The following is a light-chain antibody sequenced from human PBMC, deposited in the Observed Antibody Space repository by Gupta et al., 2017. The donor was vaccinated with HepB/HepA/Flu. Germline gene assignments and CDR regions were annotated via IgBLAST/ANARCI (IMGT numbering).Light chain of an antibody. Sequence: QSVLTQPPSVSGAPGHSVTISCTGTSSNIGAGSDVNWYQQLPRTAPKLLIFANTNRPSGVPDRFSGSKSGTSASLVITGLQADDEADYYCQSYDSSLSSSVFGSGTKVTVL. CDR1: SSNIGAGSD. CDR3: QSYDSSLSSSV. V-gene: IGLV1-40*01. CDR2: ANT. J-gene: IGLJ1*01.